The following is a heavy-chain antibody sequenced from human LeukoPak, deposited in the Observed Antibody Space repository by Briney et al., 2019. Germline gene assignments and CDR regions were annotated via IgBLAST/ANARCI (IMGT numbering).Heavy chain of an antibody. V-gene: IGHV4-39*07. J-gene: IGHJ4*02. CDR1: GGSISSSSYY. CDR3: GRDRPTGYYDY. D-gene: IGHD3-9*01. CDR2: IYYSGST. Sequence: SETLSLTCTVSGGSISSSSYYWGWIRQPPGKGLEWIGSIYYSGSTYYNPSLKSRVTISVDASKNQFSLKLTSVTAADTAVYYCGRDRPTGYYDYWGQGILVTVSS.